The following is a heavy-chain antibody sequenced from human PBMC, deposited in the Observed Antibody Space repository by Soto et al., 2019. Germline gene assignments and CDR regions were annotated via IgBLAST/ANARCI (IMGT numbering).Heavy chain of an antibody. CDR3: ARHSLQYKYFDY. D-gene: IGHD1-1*01. CDR2: IYPADSDT. CDR1: GYTFTTYW. V-gene: IGHV5-51*01. J-gene: IGHJ4*02. Sequence: PGESLKISCKVSGYTFTTYWIAWVRQMPGKGLEWMGIIYPADSDTRYSPSFQGQVTMSADKSISTAFLQWNSLKASDTAMYYCARHSLQYKYFDYWGQGALVTVSS.